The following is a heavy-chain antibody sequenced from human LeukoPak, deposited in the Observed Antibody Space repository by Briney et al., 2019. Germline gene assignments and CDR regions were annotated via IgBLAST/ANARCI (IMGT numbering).Heavy chain of an antibody. CDR1: GFTFSSYA. CDR2: ITMSGDST. J-gene: IGHJ4*02. V-gene: IGHV3-23*01. CDR3: ARTPNRFYDF. Sequence: PGGSLRLSCAASGFTFSSYAFNWVHQAPGKGLEWVSGITMSGDSTYYADSVKGRFTISRDNSKNTLYLQMTSLRAEDTALYYCARTPNRFYDFWGQGTLVTVS.